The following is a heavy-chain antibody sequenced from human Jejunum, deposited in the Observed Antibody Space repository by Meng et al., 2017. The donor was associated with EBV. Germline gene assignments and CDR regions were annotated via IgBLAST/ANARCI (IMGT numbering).Heavy chain of an antibody. V-gene: IGHV3-15*01. Sequence: VQRGGLGGGCVKPGESLRLSCAASGFTFTNSHMTWVRQAPGKGLEWVGRIKRTTDGGTTDYAAPVKGRFTISRDDSKNTLYLQMNSLKTEDTAVYYCTDVGGDMIWGQGILVTVSS. J-gene: IGHJ4*02. D-gene: IGHD3-16*01. CDR2: IKRTTDGGTT. CDR3: TDVGGDMI. CDR1: GFTFTNSH.